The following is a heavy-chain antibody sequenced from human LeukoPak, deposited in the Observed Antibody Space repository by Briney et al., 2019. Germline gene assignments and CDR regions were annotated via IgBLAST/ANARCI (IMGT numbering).Heavy chain of an antibody. J-gene: IGHJ4*02. D-gene: IGHD3-16*02. CDR1: GFSFGSYA. CDR3: AKERGYDYVWGSYRPFDY. V-gene: IGHV3-23*01. CDR2: ICGSVSGSGDCT. Sequence: GGSLRLSCAASGFSFGSYAMSWVRQAAGKGLEWVSEICGSVSGSGDCTHYADSVKGRFTISRDNSKKTLYLQMNSLRAEDTAVYYCAKERGYDYVWGSYRPFDYWGQGTLVTVSS.